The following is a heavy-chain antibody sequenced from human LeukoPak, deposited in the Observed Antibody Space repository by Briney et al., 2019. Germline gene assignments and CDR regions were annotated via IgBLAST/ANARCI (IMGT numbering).Heavy chain of an antibody. J-gene: IGHJ4*02. Sequence: PGGSLRLSCAASGFTFSSYSMNWVRQAPGKGLEWVSSISSSSSYIYYADSVKGRFTISRDNAKNSLYLQMNSLRAEDTAVYYCAKSWNSNYPNDYWGQGTLVTVSS. CDR1: GFTFSSYS. V-gene: IGHV3-21*01. D-gene: IGHD4-11*01. CDR3: AKSWNSNYPNDY. CDR2: ISSSSSYI.